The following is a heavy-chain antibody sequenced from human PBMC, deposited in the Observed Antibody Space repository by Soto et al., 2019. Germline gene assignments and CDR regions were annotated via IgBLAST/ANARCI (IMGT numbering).Heavy chain of an antibody. D-gene: IGHD3-22*01. J-gene: IGHJ4*02. CDR2: IYNSGST. V-gene: IGHV4-30-2*01. CDR3: ARVGDSSGYYSYYFDY. CDR1: GGSISSGGYS. Sequence: SETLSLTCAVSGGSISSGGYSWSWIRQPPGKGLEWIGYIYNSGSTYYNPSLKSRVTKSVDRSKNQFSLKMSTVTAADTAFFYCARVGDSSGYYSYYFDYWGQGTLVTVS.